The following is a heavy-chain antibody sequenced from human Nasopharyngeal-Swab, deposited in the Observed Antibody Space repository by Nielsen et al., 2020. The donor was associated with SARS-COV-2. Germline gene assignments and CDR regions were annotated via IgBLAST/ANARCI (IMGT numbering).Heavy chain of an antibody. CDR1: GCTFSIYA. CDR3: ATGPPVAGHNWFDP. V-gene: IGHV1-69*13. D-gene: IGHD6-19*01. J-gene: IGHJ5*02. CDR2: IIPIFGTA. Sequence: SVKVSCKASGCTFSIYAISWVRQAPGQGLEWMGGIIPIFGTANYAQKFQGRVTITADESTSTAYMELSSLRSEDTAVYYCATGPPVAGHNWFDPWGQGTLVTVSS.